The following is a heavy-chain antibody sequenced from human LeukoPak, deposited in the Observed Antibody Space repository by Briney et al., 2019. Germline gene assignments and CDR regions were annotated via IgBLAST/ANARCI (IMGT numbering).Heavy chain of an antibody. CDR2: ISGSGGST. Sequence: GGSLRLSCAASGFTFSSYGMSWVRQAPGKGLEWVSAISGSGGSTYYADSVKGRFTISRDNSKNTLYLQMNSLRAEDTAVYYCAKDSSTERLLWFGEAIRGSHFDYWGQGTLVTVSS. V-gene: IGHV3-23*01. CDR1: GFTFSSYG. CDR3: AKDSSTERLLWFGEAIRGSHFDY. J-gene: IGHJ4*02. D-gene: IGHD3-10*01.